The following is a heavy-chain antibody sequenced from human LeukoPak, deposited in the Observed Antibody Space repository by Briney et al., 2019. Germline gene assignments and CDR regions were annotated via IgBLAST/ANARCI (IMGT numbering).Heavy chain of an antibody. D-gene: IGHD3-10*01. CDR2: ISSSGSTI. CDR3: AREVVGYGSGSYYPPRDYYYYYMDV. V-gene: IGHV3-48*04. CDR1: GFTFSSYS. Sequence: PGGSLRLSCAASGFTFSSYSMNWVRQAPGKGLEWVSYISSSGSTIYYADSVKGRFTISRDNAKNSLYLQMNSLRAEDTAVYYCAREVVGYGSGSYYPPRDYYYYYMDVWGKGTTVTISS. J-gene: IGHJ6*03.